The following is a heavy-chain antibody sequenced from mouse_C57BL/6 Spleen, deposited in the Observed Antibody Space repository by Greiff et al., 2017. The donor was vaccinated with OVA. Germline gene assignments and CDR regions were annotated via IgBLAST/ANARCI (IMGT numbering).Heavy chain of an antibody. CDR1: GYTFTDYN. V-gene: IGHV1-22*01. CDR2: INPNNGGT. Sequence: VQLKQSGPELVKPGASVKMSCKASGYTFTDYNMHWVKQSHGKSLEWIGYINPNNGGTSYNQKFKGKATLTVNKSSSTAYMELRSLTSEDSAVYYCAREGWLPPYYAMDYWGQGTSVTVSS. D-gene: IGHD2-2*01. CDR3: AREGWLPPYYAMDY. J-gene: IGHJ4*01.